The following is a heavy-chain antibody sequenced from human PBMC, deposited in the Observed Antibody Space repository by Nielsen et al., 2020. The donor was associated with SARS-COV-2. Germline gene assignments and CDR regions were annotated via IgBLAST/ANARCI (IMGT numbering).Heavy chain of an antibody. Sequence: GGSLRLSCAASGFTFSSYEMNWVRQAPGKGLEWVSVIYSGGSTYYADSVKGRFTISRHNSKNTLYLQMNSLRAEDTAVYYCARGARGGSSWTYYYYYGMDVWGQGTTVTVSS. CDR3: ARGARGGSSWTYYYYYGMDV. V-gene: IGHV3-53*04. CDR1: GFTFSSYE. CDR2: IYSGGST. J-gene: IGHJ6*02. D-gene: IGHD6-13*01.